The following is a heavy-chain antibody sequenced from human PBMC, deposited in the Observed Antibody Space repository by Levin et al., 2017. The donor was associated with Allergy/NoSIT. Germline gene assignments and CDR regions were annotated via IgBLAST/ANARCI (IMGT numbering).Heavy chain of an antibody. CDR1: GGSISSSY. V-gene: IGHV4-59*01. CDR3: AKLQNGSGSYYHYDYYMDV. CDR2: IYYSGST. J-gene: IGHJ6*03. Sequence: SQTLSLTCTVSGGSISSSYWSWIRQPPGKGLEWIGYIYYSGSTNYNPSLKSRVTISVDTSKNQFSLKLSSVTAADTAVYYCAKLQNGSGSYYHYDYYMDVWGKGTTVTVSS. D-gene: IGHD3-10*01.